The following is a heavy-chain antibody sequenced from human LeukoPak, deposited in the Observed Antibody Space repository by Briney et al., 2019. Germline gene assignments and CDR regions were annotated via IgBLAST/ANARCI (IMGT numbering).Heavy chain of an antibody. CDR2: ISTDASST. D-gene: IGHD4-11*01. Sequence: PGGSLRLSCAGSGFTFRSYWMHWVRQAPGEGVVGVSRISTDASSTTYADSVRGRFTISRDNAKSTLSRQVMSPRAEDTAVYYCPGHHQAYSRTYWGQGTLVTVSS. V-gene: IGHV3-74*01. J-gene: IGHJ4*02. CDR3: PGHHQAYSRTY. CDR1: GFTFRSYW.